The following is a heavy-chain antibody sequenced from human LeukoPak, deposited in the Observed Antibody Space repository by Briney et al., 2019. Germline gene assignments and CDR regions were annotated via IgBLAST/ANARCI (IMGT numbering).Heavy chain of an antibody. Sequence: PGGSLRLSCAAPGFTFSSYAMGWVRQAPGKGLEWVSAISGSGGSTYYADSVKGRFTISRDNSKNTLYLQMNSLRAEDTAVYYCAKGLLTDLLHWFDPWGQGTLVTVSS. V-gene: IGHV3-23*01. D-gene: IGHD7-27*01. CDR1: GFTFSSYA. CDR2: ISGSGGST. CDR3: AKGLLTDLLHWFDP. J-gene: IGHJ5*02.